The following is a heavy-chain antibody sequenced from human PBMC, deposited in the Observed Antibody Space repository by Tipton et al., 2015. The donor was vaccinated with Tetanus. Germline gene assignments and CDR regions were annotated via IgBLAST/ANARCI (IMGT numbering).Heavy chain of an antibody. CDR2: IYYSGST. CDR3: ARGVWFGPGPRYYFDY. CDR1: GGSISSSTYY. J-gene: IGHJ4*02. V-gene: IGHV4-61*05. Sequence: TLSLTCTVSGGSISSSTYYWGWIRQPPGKGLEWIGYIYYSGSTNYNPSLKSRVTMSLDTSKNQFSLKLNSVTAADTAVYYCARGVWFGPGPRYYFDYWGQGTLVTVSS. D-gene: IGHD3-10*01.